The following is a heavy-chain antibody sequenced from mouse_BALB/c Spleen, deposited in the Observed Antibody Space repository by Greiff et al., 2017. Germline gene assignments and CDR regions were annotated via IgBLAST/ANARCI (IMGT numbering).Heavy chain of an antibody. J-gene: IGHJ1*01. CDR1: GYAFSSSW. D-gene: IGHD1-1*01. V-gene: IGHV1-82*01. CDR2: IYPGDGDT. Sequence: QVQLQQSGPELVKPGASVKISCKASGYAFSSSWMNWVKQRPGQGLEWIGRIYPGDGDTNYNGKFKGKATLTADKSSSTAYMQLSSLTSVDSAVYFCARGYYYGSSYWYFDVWGAGTTVTVSS. CDR3: ARGYYYGSSYWYFDV.